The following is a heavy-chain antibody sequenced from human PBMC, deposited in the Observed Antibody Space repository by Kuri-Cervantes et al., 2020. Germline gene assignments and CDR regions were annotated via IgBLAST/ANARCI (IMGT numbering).Heavy chain of an antibody. V-gene: IGHV1-18*01. CDR2: ISAYNGNT. CDR1: GYTFTSYG. D-gene: IGHD3-22*01. Sequence: ASVKVSCKASGYTFTSYGISWVRQAPGQGLEWMGWISAYNGNTNYAQKLQGRVTMTTDTSTSTAYMELRSLRSDDTAVYYCARGRRAHYYYDSSGYYPGEDYWGRGTLVTVSS. CDR3: ARGRRAHYYYDSSGYYPGEDY. J-gene: IGHJ4*02.